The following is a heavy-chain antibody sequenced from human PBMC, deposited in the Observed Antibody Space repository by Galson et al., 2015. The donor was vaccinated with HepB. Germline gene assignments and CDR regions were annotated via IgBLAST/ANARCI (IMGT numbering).Heavy chain of an antibody. Sequence: SLRLSCAASGFTFSSYAMSWVRQAPGKGLEWVSAISGSGGSTYYVDSVKGRFTISRDNSKNTLYLQMNSLRAEDTAVYYCAEGGSQMGYFDYWGQGTLVTVSS. V-gene: IGHV3-23*01. CDR2: ISGSGGST. J-gene: IGHJ4*02. CDR3: AEGGSQMGYFDY. CDR1: GFTFSSYA. D-gene: IGHD5-24*01.